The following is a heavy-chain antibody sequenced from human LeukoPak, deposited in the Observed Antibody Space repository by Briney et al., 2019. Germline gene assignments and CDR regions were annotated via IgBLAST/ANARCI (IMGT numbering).Heavy chain of an antibody. CDR2: IYYSGST. J-gene: IGHJ5*02. CDR1: GGSISSSSYY. CDR3: ARHTYDFWSGYQGWFDP. Sequence: SETLSLTCTVSGGSISSSSYYWGWIRQPPGKGLEWIGSIYYSGSTYYNPSLKSRVTISVDTSKNQFSLKLSSVTAADTAVYYCARHTYDFWSGYQGWFDPWGQGTLVTVSS. V-gene: IGHV4-39*01. D-gene: IGHD3-3*01.